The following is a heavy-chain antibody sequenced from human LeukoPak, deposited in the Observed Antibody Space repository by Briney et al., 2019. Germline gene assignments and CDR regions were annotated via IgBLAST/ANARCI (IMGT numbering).Heavy chain of an antibody. CDR1: GGTFSSYA. V-gene: IGHV1-69*13. Sequence: SVKVSCKASGGTFSSYAISWVRQAPGQGLEWMGGIIPIFGTANYAQKFQGRVTITADESTSTAYMELYSLRAEDSAVYYCALLVGATLDFDYWGQGTLVTVSS. D-gene: IGHD1-26*01. J-gene: IGHJ4*02. CDR2: IIPIFGTA. CDR3: ALLVGATLDFDY.